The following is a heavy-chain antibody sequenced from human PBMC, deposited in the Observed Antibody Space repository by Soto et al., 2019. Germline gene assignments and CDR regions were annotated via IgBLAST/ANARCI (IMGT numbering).Heavy chain of an antibody. CDR2: IIPILGIA. Sequence: ASVKVSCKASGGTFSSYTISWVRQAPGQGLEWMGRIIPILGIANYAQKFQGRVTITRDTSASTAYMELSSLRSEDTAVYYCASSGYCSGGSCYGAFDIWGQGTMVTVSS. V-gene: IGHV1-69*02. J-gene: IGHJ3*02. CDR1: GGTFSSYT. CDR3: ASSGYCSGGSCYGAFDI. D-gene: IGHD2-15*01.